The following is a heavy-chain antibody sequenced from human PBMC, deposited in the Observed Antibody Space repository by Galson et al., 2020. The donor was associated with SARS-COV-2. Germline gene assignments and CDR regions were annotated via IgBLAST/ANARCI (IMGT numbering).Heavy chain of an antibody. CDR1: GDSVSSNSAA. D-gene: IGHD3-10*01. Sequence: SETLSLTCAISGDSVSSNSAAWNWIRQSPSRGLEWLGRTYYRSKWYNDYAVSVKSRITINPDTSKNQFSLQLNSVTPEDTAVYYWARARRLLVWFGGGYMGDDAFDIWGQGTMVTVSS. V-gene: IGHV6-1*01. J-gene: IGHJ3*02. CDR3: ARARRLLVWFGGGYMGDDAFDI. CDR2: TYYRSKWYN.